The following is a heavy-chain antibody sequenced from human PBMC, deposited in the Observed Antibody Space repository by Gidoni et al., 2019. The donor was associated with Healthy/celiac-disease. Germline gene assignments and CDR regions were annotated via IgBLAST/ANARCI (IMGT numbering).Heavy chain of an antibody. Sequence: QVQLVQSGAEVRKPGASVKVACKASRYTFTSYYMHWVRQAPGQWLEWMGIINPSGGSTTYEQKFQGRVTMTRDTSTRTVYMELSSLRSEETAVYYCAREWPHRYYYYGMDVWGQGTTVTVSS. J-gene: IGHJ6*02. CDR3: AREWPHRYYYYGMDV. CDR2: INPSGGST. V-gene: IGHV1-46*01. D-gene: IGHD5-12*01. CDR1: RYTFTSYY.